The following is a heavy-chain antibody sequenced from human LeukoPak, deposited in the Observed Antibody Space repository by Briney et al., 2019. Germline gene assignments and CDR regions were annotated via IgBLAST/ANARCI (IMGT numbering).Heavy chain of an antibody. CDR1: GFTFSSYA. Sequence: PGGSLRLSCTASGFTFSSYAMSWVRQAPGKGLEWVSALSGSGGNTYYADSVKGRFTISRDNSKNTLYLQMSSLRAEDTAKYYCAKVASLCTSTSCVRGGFDYWGQGTLVTVSS. J-gene: IGHJ4*02. CDR3: AKVASLCTSTSCVRGGFDY. D-gene: IGHD2-2*01. V-gene: IGHV3-23*01. CDR2: LSGSGGNT.